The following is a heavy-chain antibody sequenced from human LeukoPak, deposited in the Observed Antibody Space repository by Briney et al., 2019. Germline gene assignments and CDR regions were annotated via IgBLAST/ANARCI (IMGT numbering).Heavy chain of an antibody. J-gene: IGHJ5*02. D-gene: IGHD1-1*01. Sequence: SETLSLTCTVACPTINTSYANWTRQSPGKGLEWIGHIYDSGTTKYNPSLKGRVNISVDTSKSQVSLKMTSVTAADTAVSYCSRSCWFQGRYDCVDPWGQGTLVTVSS. CDR3: SRSCWFQGRYDCVDP. CDR2: IYDSGTT. V-gene: IGHV4-59*01. CDR1: CPTINTSY.